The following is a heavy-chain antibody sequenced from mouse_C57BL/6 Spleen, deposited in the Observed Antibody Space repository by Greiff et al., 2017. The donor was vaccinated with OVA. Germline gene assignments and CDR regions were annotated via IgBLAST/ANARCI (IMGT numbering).Heavy chain of an antibody. Sequence: EVQLQQSGPVLVKPGASVKMSCKASGYTFTDYYMNWVKQSHGKSLEWIGVINPYNGGTSYNQKFKGKATLTVDKSSSTAYMELNSLTSEDSAVYYCARGLQGYFDYWGPGPTLTVSS. CDR3: ARGLQGYFDY. D-gene: IGHD2-4*01. J-gene: IGHJ2*01. CDR2: INPYNGGT. CDR1: GYTFTDYY. V-gene: IGHV1-19*01.